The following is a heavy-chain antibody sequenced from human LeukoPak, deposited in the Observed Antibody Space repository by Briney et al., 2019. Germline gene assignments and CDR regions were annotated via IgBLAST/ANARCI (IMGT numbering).Heavy chain of an antibody. J-gene: IGHJ4*02. CDR1: GGSFSGYY. Sequence: SETLSLTYAVYGGSFSGYYWRWIRQPPEKGLEWREEINHNGSTNYNPSLKSRVTISVDTSKNQSSLQLSSVTAADTAVYYCARGRELGPDYWGKGTLVTVSS. CDR2: INHNGST. CDR3: ARGRELGPDY. V-gene: IGHV4-34*01. D-gene: IGHD6-13*01.